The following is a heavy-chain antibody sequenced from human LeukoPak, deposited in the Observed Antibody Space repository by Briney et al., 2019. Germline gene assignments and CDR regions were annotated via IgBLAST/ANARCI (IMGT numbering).Heavy chain of an antibody. V-gene: IGHV3-48*03. Sequence: GGSLRLSCAASGFTFSSYEMNWVRQAPGKGLEWVSYISSSGRTIYYADSVKGRFTSSRDNAKNSLYLQMNSLRAEDTALYYCAKDIRARLRLGELSLWGQGTLVTVSS. J-gene: IGHJ4*02. CDR3: AKDIRARLRLGELSL. CDR2: ISSSGRTI. CDR1: GFTFSSYE. D-gene: IGHD3-16*02.